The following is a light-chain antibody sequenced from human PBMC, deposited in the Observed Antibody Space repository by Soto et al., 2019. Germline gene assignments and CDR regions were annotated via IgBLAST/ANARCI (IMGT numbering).Light chain of an antibody. CDR3: QQSGSSPRFT. CDR1: QSVSSNS. J-gene: IGKJ3*01. CDR2: GAS. V-gene: IGKV3-20*01. Sequence: EIVLTQSPGTLSLSPGERATLSCRASQSVSSNSFAWYQQKPGQTPRLLIYGASSRATGIPDRFRGSGSGTAFTLTISRLEPEDFAVYYCQQSGSSPRFTFGPGTKVDIK.